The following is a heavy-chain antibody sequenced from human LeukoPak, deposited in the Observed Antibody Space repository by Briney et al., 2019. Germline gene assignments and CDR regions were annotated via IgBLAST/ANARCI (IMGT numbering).Heavy chain of an antibody. CDR3: ARTSVGYSSSWYGQWEAFDI. CDR2: IYTSGST. D-gene: IGHD6-13*01. CDR1: GGSISSGSYY. Sequence: SETLSLTCTVSGGSISSGSYYWSWIRQPAGKGLEWIGRIYTSGSTNYNPSLKSRVTISVDTSKNQFSLKLSSVTAAGTAVYYCARTSVGYSSSWYGQWEAFDIWGQGTMVTVSS. J-gene: IGHJ3*02. V-gene: IGHV4-61*02.